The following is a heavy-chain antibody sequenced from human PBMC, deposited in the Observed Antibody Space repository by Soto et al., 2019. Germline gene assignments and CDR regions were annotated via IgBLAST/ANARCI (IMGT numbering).Heavy chain of an antibody. Sequence: PSETLSLSCTVCAGSISSGGYYWSWIRQHPGKGLEWMGYIYYSGSTYYNPSLKSRVTISVDTSKNQLSLKLSSVTAADTAVYYCARDHYYDSSGYAFDIWGQGTMVTVSS. CDR1: AGSISSGGYY. CDR2: IYYSGST. V-gene: IGHV4-31*03. J-gene: IGHJ3*02. CDR3: ARDHYYDSSGYAFDI. D-gene: IGHD3-22*01.